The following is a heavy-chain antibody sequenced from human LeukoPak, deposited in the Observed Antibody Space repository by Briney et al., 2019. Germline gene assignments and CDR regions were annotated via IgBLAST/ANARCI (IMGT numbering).Heavy chain of an antibody. CDR2: INPDGGST. J-gene: IGHJ4*02. CDR3: ARGHSGSSVDY. CDR1: GYTFTSHY. D-gene: IGHD3-10*01. Sequence: ASVKVSCKTSGYTFTSHYMHWVRQAPGQGLEYMGTINPDGGSTTYAQKFQGRVTMTRDTSTRTVYMQLSRLRSDDTAVYYCARGHSGSSVDYWGQGTLVTVSS. V-gene: IGHV1-46*01.